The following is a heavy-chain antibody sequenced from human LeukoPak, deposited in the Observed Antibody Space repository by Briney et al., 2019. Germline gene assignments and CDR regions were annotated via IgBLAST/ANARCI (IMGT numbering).Heavy chain of an antibody. J-gene: IGHJ6*02. CDR2: IDTAGDT. Sequence: GGSLRLSCAASGFTFGSYDMQWVRQITGKGLEWVSTIDTAGDTFYLDSVKGRFTISRDSAKTSLYLEMNSLRAGDTAIYYCARKLWGHGMDVWGQGTTVAVSS. CDR3: ARKLWGHGMDV. CDR1: GFTFGSYD. D-gene: IGHD3-10*01. V-gene: IGHV3-13*04.